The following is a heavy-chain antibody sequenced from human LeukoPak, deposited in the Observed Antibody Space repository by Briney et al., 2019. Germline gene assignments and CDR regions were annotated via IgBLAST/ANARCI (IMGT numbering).Heavy chain of an antibody. D-gene: IGHD2-15*01. J-gene: IGHJ5*02. CDR2: FDPEDGET. CDR3: ATERPSYDCSGGSCYLNWFDP. Sequence: ASVKVSCKVSGYTLTELSMHWVRQAPGKGLEWMGGFDPEDGETIYAQKFQGRVTMTEDTSTDTAYMELSSLRSEDTAVYCCATERPSYDCSGGSCYLNWFDPWGQGTLVTVSS. CDR1: GYTLTELS. V-gene: IGHV1-24*01.